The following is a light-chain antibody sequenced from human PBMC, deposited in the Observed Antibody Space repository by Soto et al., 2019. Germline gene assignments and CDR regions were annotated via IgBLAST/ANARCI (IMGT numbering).Light chain of an antibody. Sequence: QSVLTQPPSASGTPGQRVTISCSGSSSNIGSNTVNWYQQLPGTAPKLLIYSNNQRPPGVPDRFSGSKSGTSASLAISGLQSGDEADYYCAAWDDSLNGYVFGTGTKLTVL. J-gene: IGLJ1*01. CDR3: AAWDDSLNGYV. CDR2: SNN. CDR1: SSNIGSNT. V-gene: IGLV1-44*01.